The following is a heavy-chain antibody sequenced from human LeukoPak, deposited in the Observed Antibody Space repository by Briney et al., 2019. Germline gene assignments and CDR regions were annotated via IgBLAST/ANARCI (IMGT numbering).Heavy chain of an antibody. CDR2: VDPEDGET. J-gene: IGHJ4*02. CDR1: GYTFTDYY. Sequence: ASVKISCKVSGYTFTDYYMHWVQQAPGKGLEWKGLVDPEDGETTYAEKFQGRVTITADTSTDTAYMELSSLRSEDTAVYYCATHGRGGHIVVVPAAYDYWGQGTLVTVSS. CDR3: ATHGRGGHIVVVPAAYDY. D-gene: IGHD2-2*01. V-gene: IGHV1-69-2*01.